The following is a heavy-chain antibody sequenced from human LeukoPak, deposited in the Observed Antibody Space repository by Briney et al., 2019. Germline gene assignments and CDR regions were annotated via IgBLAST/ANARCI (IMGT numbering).Heavy chain of an antibody. D-gene: IGHD1-26*01. V-gene: IGHV4-59*08. CDR2: IYDSGST. J-gene: IGHJ4*02. CDR3: ARHLGRYYFSGIDS. Sequence: PSETLSLTCAVYGGSFSGYYWSWIRQPPGKGLEWIGYIYDSGSTIYNPSLQSRVTISVDTSKNQFFLKLTSVTAADTAVYYCARHLGRYYFSGIDSWGPGTLVAVSS. CDR1: GGSFSGYY.